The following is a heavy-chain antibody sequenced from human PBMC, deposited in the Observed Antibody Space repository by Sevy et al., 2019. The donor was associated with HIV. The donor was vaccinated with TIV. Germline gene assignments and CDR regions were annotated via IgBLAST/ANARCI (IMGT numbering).Heavy chain of an antibody. J-gene: IGHJ4*02. V-gene: IGHV3-7*01. CDR3: ARVRRRITIFGVEYFDY. CDR1: GFTFSSYW. CDR2: IKQDGSEK. D-gene: IGHD3-3*01. Sequence: GGSLRLSCAASGFTFSSYWMSWVRQAPGKGLEWVANIKQDGSEKYYVDSVKGRFTISRDNAKNSLYLQMNSLRAEDTAMYYCARVRRRITIFGVEYFDYWGQGTLVTDSS.